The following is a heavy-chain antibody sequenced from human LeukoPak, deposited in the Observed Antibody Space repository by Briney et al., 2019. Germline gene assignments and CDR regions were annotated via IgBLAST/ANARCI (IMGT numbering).Heavy chain of an antibody. V-gene: IGHV4-4*02. CDR3: ARANYYYDSSGYFDY. CDR1: GGSISSSNW. D-gene: IGHD3-22*01. J-gene: IGHJ4*02. Sequence: SETLSLTCAVSGGSISSSNWWSWVRQPPGKGLEWIGEIYHSGSTNYNPSLKSRVTISVGKSKNQFSLKLSSVTAADTAVYYCARANYYYDSSGYFDYWGQGTLVTVSS. CDR2: IYHSGST.